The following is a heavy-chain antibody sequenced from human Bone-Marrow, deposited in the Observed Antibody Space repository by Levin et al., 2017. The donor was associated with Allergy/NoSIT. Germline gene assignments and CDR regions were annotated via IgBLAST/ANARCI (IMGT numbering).Heavy chain of an antibody. V-gene: IGHV4-34*01. J-gene: IGHJ4*02. CDR1: GGSFSGYY. CDR3: AGDIAVAVARYGY. CDR2: INHSGST. D-gene: IGHD6-19*01. Sequence: SETLSLTCAVYGGSFSGYYWSWIRQPPGKGLEWIGEINHSGSTNYNPSLKSRVTISVDTSKNQFSLKLSSVTAADTAVYYCAGDIAVAVARYGYWGQGTLVTVSS.